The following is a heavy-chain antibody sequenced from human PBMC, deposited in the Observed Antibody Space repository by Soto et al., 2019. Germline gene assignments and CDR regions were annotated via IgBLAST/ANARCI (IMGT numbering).Heavy chain of an antibody. Sequence: SETLSLTCAVSGDSISSSNCLNWFRQSPGKGLEWIGEIHHSGSTNYNPSLKSRVTISVDKSKNQFSLKLNSVTAADTAVYYCARVRQGCSSTSCFLDPWGQGTLVTVSS. V-gene: IGHV4-4*02. CDR2: IHHSGST. CDR1: GDSISSSNC. CDR3: ARVRQGCSSTSCFLDP. D-gene: IGHD2-2*01. J-gene: IGHJ5*02.